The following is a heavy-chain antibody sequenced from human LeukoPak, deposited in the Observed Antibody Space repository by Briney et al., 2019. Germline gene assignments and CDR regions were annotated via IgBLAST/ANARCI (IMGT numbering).Heavy chain of an antibody. V-gene: IGHV1-46*01. J-gene: IGHJ5*02. CDR1: GHTFTTYY. Sequence: AAVKVSCKASGHTFTTYYVHLVRQAPGQGLEWMGVINPSGDGTNYPQRFQGRVTLTRDTSTSTVYMELSSLRSEDTAVYYCAKETPNTGWFDPWGQGTLVTVSS. CDR2: INPSGDGT. D-gene: IGHD1-14*01. CDR3: AKETPNTGWFDP.